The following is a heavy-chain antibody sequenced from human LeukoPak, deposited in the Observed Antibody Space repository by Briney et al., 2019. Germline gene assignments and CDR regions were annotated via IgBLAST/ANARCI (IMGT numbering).Heavy chain of an antibody. CDR2: FDPEDGET. CDR3: ATIPVADFWSGYGY. Sequence: GASVKISCKVSGYTLTELSMHWVRQAPGKGLEWMGGFDPEDGETIYAQKFQGRVTMTEDTSTDTAYMELSSLRSEDTAVYYCATIPVADFWSGYGYWGQGTLVNVSS. V-gene: IGHV1-24*01. D-gene: IGHD3-3*01. CDR1: GYTLTELS. J-gene: IGHJ4*02.